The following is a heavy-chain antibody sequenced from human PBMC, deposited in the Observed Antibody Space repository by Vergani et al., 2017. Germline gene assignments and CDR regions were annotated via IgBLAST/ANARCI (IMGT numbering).Heavy chain of an antibody. CDR3: TRPLYGIAALDT. J-gene: IGHJ5*02. CDR1: GLTFSDSA. Sequence: LVESGGGLVQPGGSLKLSCAASGLTFSDSALHWVRLASGKGLEWVGRIREKANGFETQYAASVQGRFTISRDDSKNTAYLQMNSLETEDTAVYYCTRPLYGIAALDTWGQGALVTVSS. CDR2: IREKANGFET. V-gene: IGHV3-73*02. D-gene: IGHD6-13*01.